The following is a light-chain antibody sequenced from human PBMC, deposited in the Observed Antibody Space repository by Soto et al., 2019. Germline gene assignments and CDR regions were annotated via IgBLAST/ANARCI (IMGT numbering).Light chain of an antibody. J-gene: IGKJ1*01. CDR2: ATS. CDR3: IQDFISPLT. Sequence: AIQMTQSPSSLSASLGDRVTITCRASQGIRGDLGWYQQKPGKAPKLLISATSTLQSGVPSRSSGRGSGTNFTLTISSLQPEDFATYYCIQDFISPLTVGQGTKVEL. CDR1: QGIRGD. V-gene: IGKV1-6*01.